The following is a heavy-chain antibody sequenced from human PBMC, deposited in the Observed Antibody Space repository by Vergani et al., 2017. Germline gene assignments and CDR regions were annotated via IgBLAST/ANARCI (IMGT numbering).Heavy chain of an antibody. CDR2: IIPIFGIA. Sequence: QVQLVQSGAEVKKPGSSVKVSCKASGGTFSSYAISWVRQAPGQGLEWMGGIIPIFGIANYAQKFQGRVTITAAKSTSTAYMELSSLRAEDTAVYYGASDYGDCGSRRAAVYYYGMDVWGQGTTVTVSS. V-gene: IGHV1-69*17. D-gene: IGHD4-17*01. J-gene: IGHJ6*02. CDR3: ASDYGDCGSRRAAVYYYGMDV. CDR1: GGTFSSYA.